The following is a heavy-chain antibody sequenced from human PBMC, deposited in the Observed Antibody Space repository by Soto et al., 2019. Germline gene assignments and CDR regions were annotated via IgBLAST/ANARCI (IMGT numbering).Heavy chain of an antibody. J-gene: IGHJ6*02. Sequence: AASVKVSCKASGGTFSSYAISWVRQAPGQGLEWMGGIIPIFGTANYAQKFQGRVTITADESTSTAYMELSSLRSEDTAVYYCAQQQLSFQDHTYYYYGMDVWGQGTTVTVSS. CDR2: IIPIFGTA. D-gene: IGHD6-13*01. V-gene: IGHV1-69*13. CDR3: AQQQLSFQDHTYYYYGMDV. CDR1: GGTFSSYA.